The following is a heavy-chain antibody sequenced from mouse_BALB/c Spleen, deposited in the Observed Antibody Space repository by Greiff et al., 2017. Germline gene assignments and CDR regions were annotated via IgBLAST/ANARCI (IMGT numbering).Heavy chain of an antibody. D-gene: IGHD1-2*01. V-gene: IGHV5-6-3*01. J-gene: IGHJ3*01. CDR1: GFTFSSYG. Sequence: EVQGVESGGGLVQPGGSLKLSCAASGFTFSSYGMSWVRQTPDKRLELVATINSNGGSTYYPDSVKGRFTISRDNAKNTLYLQMSSLKSEDTAMYYCARDLTLLRLFAYWGQGTLVTVSA. CDR2: INSNGGST. CDR3: ARDLTLLRLFAY.